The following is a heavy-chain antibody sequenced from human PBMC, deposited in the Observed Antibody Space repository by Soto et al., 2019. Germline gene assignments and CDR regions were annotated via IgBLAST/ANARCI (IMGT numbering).Heavy chain of an antibody. J-gene: IGHJ6*02. Sequence: ASVKVSCKASGYTFTSYDINWVRQATGQGLEWMGWMNPNSGNTGYAQKFQGRVTMTRNTSISTAYMELSSLGSEDTAVYYCARGGWHIVVVTAIYYGMDVWGQGTTVTVSS. D-gene: IGHD2-21*02. CDR1: GYTFTSYD. CDR2: MNPNSGNT. V-gene: IGHV1-8*01. CDR3: ARGGWHIVVVTAIYYGMDV.